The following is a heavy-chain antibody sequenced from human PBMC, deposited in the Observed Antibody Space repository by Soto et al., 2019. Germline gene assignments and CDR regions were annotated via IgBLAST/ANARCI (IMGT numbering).Heavy chain of an antibody. CDR1: GGSISSGGYY. D-gene: IGHD3-10*01. CDR2: IYYSGST. CDR3: ARDIRYYGPLYGMDV. V-gene: IGHV4-31*03. J-gene: IGHJ6*02. Sequence: QVQLQESGPGLVKPSQTLSLTCTVSGGSISSGGYYWSWIRQHPGKGLEWIGYIYYSGSTYYNPSLKSRVTIPGDTSKSQFSLKLSSVTAADTAVYYCARDIRYYGPLYGMDVWGQGTTVTVSS.